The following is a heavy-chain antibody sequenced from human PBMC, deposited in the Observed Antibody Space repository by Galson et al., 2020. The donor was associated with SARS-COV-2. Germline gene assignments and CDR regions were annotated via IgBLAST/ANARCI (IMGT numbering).Heavy chain of an antibody. D-gene: IGHD3-9*01. J-gene: IGHJ1*01. Sequence: GGSLRLSCAASGFTFSNCPMSWVRQAPGQGLEWVSEIRGSGDTTYYADSVKGRFTIYRDTSKNTLYLQMNSLRAEDTATYYCAKEVPMTGRTDEYCQPWGQGSLVTVSS. CDR2: IRGSGDTT. CDR1: GFTFSNCP. CDR3: AKEVPMTGRTDEYCQP. V-gene: IGHV3-23*01.